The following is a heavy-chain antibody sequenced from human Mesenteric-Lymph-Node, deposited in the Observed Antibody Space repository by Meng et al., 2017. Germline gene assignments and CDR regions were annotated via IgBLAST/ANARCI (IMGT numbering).Heavy chain of an antibody. CDR1: GGSISSGGYS. CDR2: IYHSGST. V-gene: IGHV4-30-2*01. CDR3: ARLYCVSTTCYADY. D-gene: IGHD2-2*01. J-gene: IGHJ4*02. Sequence: QLQLQESGSGLVKPSQTLSLACAVSGGSISSGGYSWSWIRQPPGKGLEWIGYIYHSGSTYYNPSLKSRVTMSIDRSNNQFSLKLSSVTAADTAVYYCARLYCVSTTCYADYWGQGTLVTVSS.